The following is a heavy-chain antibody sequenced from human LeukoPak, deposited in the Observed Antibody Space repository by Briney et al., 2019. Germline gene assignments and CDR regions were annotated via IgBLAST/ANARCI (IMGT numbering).Heavy chain of an antibody. CDR2: ISWNSGSI. J-gene: IGHJ6*02. CDR1: GFTVSSNY. CDR3: AKEGGREGV. D-gene: IGHD5-24*01. V-gene: IGHV3-9*01. Sequence: PGGSLRLSCAASGFTVSSNYMSWVRQARGKGLEWVSGISWNSGSIGYADSVKGRFTISRDNAKNSLYLQMNSLRAEDTALYYCAKEGGREGVWGQGTTVTVSS.